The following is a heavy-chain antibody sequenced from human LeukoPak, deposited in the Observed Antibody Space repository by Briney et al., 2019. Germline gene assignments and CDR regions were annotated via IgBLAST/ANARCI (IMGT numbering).Heavy chain of an antibody. V-gene: IGHV3-23*01. Sequence: GGSLRLSCAAFGFTFKIYTMNWVRQAPGKGLEWVSSISFSGDNRGDNTYYADSVRGRFSISRDNSQNTVFLQMSSLRVEDTAVYYCARDRSGYHLIDYWGQGTLVTVSS. D-gene: IGHD3-22*01. CDR3: ARDRSGYHLIDY. J-gene: IGHJ4*02. CDR1: GFTFKIYT. CDR2: ISFSGDNRGDNT.